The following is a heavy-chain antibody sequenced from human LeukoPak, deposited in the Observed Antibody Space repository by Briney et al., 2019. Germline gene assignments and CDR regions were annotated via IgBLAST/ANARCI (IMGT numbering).Heavy chain of an antibody. V-gene: IGHV3-23*01. CDR1: GFTFSNSA. CDR3: AKDRFFYDSGSKAN. D-gene: IGHD3-22*01. Sequence: PGGSLRLSCAASGFTFSNSAMTWVRQAPGKGLEWVSTISASGGTTSYADSVKGRFTISRDTSKNTLYLQMNSLRAEDTALYYCAKDRFFYDSGSKANWGQGTLVTVSP. J-gene: IGHJ4*02. CDR2: ISASGGTT.